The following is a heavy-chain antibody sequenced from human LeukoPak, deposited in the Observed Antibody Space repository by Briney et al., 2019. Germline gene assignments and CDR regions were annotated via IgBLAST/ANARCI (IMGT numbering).Heavy chain of an antibody. D-gene: IGHD3-3*01. V-gene: IGHV1-18*01. CDR2: ISAYNGNT. CDR1: GYTFTSYG. Sequence: ASVKVSCKASGYTFTSYGINWVRQAPGQGLEWMGWISAYNGNTNYAQKLQGRVTMTTDTSTSTAYMELRSLRSDDTAPYYCARDSKPLFGVVIEDYYYYYMDVWGKGTTVTVSS. CDR3: ARDSKPLFGVVIEDYYYYYMDV. J-gene: IGHJ6*03.